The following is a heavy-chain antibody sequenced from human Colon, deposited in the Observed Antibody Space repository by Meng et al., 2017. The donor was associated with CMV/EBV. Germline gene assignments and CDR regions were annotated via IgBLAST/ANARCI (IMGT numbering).Heavy chain of an antibody. V-gene: IGHV1-69*12. CDR2: IIPMFGSP. D-gene: IGHD6-13*01. Sequence: QVQVVQSGVEVKKPGSSVKVSCKDYGGTFDPSTFNWVRQAPGQGLEWMGGIIPMFGSPSYSQKFRGRVTITADELEVNSLRSEDTAVYYCARGKQAGFDLWGQGTLVTVSS. CDR1: GGTFDPST. CDR3: ARGKQAGFDL. J-gene: IGHJ5*02.